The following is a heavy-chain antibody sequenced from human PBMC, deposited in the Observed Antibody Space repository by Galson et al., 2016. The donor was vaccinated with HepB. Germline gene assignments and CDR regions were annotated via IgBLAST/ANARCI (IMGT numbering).Heavy chain of an antibody. J-gene: IGHJ6*02. Sequence: ETLSLTCAVSGGSFSGSYWSWIRQPPGKGLEWIGEISHIGNTNYNPSLTSRVTISVDTSKNQFSLRLTSVTAADTAVYYCARGEIWELPAASYYHYYGMDVWGQGTTVTVSS. D-gene: IGHD2-2*01. V-gene: IGHV4-34*01. CDR2: ISHIGNT. CDR1: GGSFSGSY. CDR3: ARGEIWELPAASYYHYYGMDV.